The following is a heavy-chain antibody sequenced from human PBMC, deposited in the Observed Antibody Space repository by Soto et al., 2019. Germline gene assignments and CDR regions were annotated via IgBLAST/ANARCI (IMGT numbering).Heavy chain of an antibody. V-gene: IGHV1-18*01. J-gene: IGHJ4*02. CDR2: LSAYNGNT. CDR1: GYTFTNYG. Sequence: QIQLVQSGAEVKKPGASVKVSCKASGYTFTNYGITWVRQAPGQGLEWMGWLSAYNGNTNYAQKFQGRVTLTTDTSTSTAYMQLRSLRSDDTAVYYCAREVYYELWSGLAYWGQGTLVTVSS. CDR3: AREVYYELWSGLAY. D-gene: IGHD3-3*01.